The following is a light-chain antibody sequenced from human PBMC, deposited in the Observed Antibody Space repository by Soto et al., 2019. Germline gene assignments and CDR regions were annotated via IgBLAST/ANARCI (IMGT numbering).Light chain of an antibody. V-gene: IGLV1-51*02. CDR1: SSNIGNNY. J-gene: IGLJ3*02. CDR3: GTWDSSLRGV. Sequence: QSVLTQPPSVSAAPGQKVTISCSGSSSNIGNNYVSWYQQLPGTAPKLLIYENNKRPSGIPDRFSGSKSGTSATLGITGLQTGDEADYYCGTWDSSLRGVFGGGTKRTVL. CDR2: ENN.